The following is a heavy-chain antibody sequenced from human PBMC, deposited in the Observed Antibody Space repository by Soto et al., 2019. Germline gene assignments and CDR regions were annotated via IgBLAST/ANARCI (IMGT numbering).Heavy chain of an antibody. V-gene: IGHV4-61*01. CDR3: ARSGGGSGWL. CDR2: IRSSAT. J-gene: IGHJ4*02. CDR1: GDSVTSDNKY. D-gene: IGHD6-19*01. Sequence: PSETLSLTCTVSGDSVTSDNKYWSWIRQPPGKALEWIAYIRSSATNYNPSLKSRITISRDTSKNQFSLKMTSVTAEDTAVYYCARSGGGSGWLGGQGTLVTVSS.